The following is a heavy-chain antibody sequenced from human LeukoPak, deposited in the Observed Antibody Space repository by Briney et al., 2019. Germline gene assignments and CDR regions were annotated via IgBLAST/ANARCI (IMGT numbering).Heavy chain of an antibody. CDR3: ARDVSSSTRAFDI. CDR1: GFALSTYE. Sequence: GGSLRLSCAASGFALSTYEMTWVRQAPGKGLEWVSFIGSSTSHTFYADSVKGRFTIFRDTAKNSLYLQMNNLRGEDTAVYYCARDVSSSTRAFDIWGQGTMVAVS. CDR2: IGSSTSHT. V-gene: IGHV3-48*03. D-gene: IGHD2-15*01. J-gene: IGHJ3*02.